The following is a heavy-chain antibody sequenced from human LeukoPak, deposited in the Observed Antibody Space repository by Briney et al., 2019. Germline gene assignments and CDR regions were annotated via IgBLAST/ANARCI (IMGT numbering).Heavy chain of an antibody. D-gene: IGHD3-22*01. CDR2: ISGSSSTI. Sequence: GGSLRLSCAASGFTFSSYSMNWVRQAPGKGLEWGSYISGSSSTIYYADSVKGRFTISRDNGRNTLYLQMNSLRAEDTAVYYCARGSTYYDSSGQVPFDYWGQGTLVTVSS. CDR3: ARGSTYYDSSGQVPFDY. V-gene: IGHV3-48*01. CDR1: GFTFSSYS. J-gene: IGHJ4*02.